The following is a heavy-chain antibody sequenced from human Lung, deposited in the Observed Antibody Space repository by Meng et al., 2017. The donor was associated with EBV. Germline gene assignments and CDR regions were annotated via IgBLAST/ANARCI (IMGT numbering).Heavy chain of an antibody. V-gene: IGHV4-39*07. CDR3: ARGGTSSAPFDY. J-gene: IGHJ4*02. CDR1: GGSISSSSSY. Sequence: QLQLQESGPGLVKPSETLSLTCTVSGGSISSSSSYWSWIRQPPGKGLEWIGQINYSGITNYNPSLKSRVTISVDTSKNQFSLSLNSVTAADTAVYYCARGGTSSAPFDYWGQGTLVTVSS. CDR2: INYSGIT. D-gene: IGHD2-2*01.